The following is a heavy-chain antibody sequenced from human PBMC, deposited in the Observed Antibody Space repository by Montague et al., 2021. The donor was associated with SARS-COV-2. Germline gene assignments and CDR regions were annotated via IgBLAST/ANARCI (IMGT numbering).Heavy chain of an antibody. CDR2: INHSGST. CDR1: GGSFSGYY. J-gene: IGHJ6*02. Sequence: SETLSLTCAVYGGSFSGYYWSWIRQPPGKGLEWIGEINHSGSTNYNPSLKSRVTISVDTSKNQFSLKLSSVTAADTAVYYCARFYHVGMVRGVRRDYYYVMDVWGQGTPVTVSS. D-gene: IGHD3-10*01. CDR3: ARFYHVGMVRGVRRDYYYVMDV. V-gene: IGHV4-34*01.